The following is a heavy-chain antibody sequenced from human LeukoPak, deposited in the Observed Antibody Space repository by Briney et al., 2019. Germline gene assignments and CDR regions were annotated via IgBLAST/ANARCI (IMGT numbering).Heavy chain of an antibody. J-gene: IGHJ4*02. CDR1: GYSISSGYYW. D-gene: IGHD1-7*01. Sequence: TLSLTCAVSGYSISSGYYWGWIRQPPGKGLEWIALIYWDDDKRYSPSLKSRLTITKDTSKNQVVLTMTNMDPVDTATYYCAHSYWNYGSFDYWGQGTLVTVSS. CDR3: AHSYWNYGSFDY. V-gene: IGHV2-5*02. CDR2: IYWDDDK.